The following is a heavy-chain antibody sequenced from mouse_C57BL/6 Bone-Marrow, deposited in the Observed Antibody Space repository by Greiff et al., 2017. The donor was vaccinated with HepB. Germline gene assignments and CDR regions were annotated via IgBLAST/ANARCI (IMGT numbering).Heavy chain of an antibody. V-gene: IGHV5-17*01. CDR1: GFTFSDYG. CDR3: ARHITTVDYFDY. D-gene: IGHD1-1*01. CDR2: ISSGSSTI. J-gene: IGHJ2*01. Sequence: EVKLMESGGGLVKPGGSLKLSCAASGFTFSDYGMHWVRQAPETGLEWVAYISSGSSTIYYADTVKGRFTISRDNAKNTLFLQMTSLRSEDTAMYYCARHITTVDYFDYWGQGTTLTVSS.